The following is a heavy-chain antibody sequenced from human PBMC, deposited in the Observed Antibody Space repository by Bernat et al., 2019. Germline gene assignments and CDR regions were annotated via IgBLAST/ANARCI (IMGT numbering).Heavy chain of an antibody. J-gene: IGHJ4*02. D-gene: IGHD6-19*01. V-gene: IGHV2-5*02. CDR1: GFPLSTSGVG. Sequence: KESGPTLVKPTQTLTLTCTFSGFPLSTSGVGVGWIRQPPGKALEWLALIYWDDDKRYSPSLKSRLTITKDTSKNQVVLTMTNMDSVDTATYYCTHRGPNSSGWSPTATFDYWGRGTLVTVSS. CDR3: THRGPNSSGWSPTATFDY. CDR2: IYWDDDK.